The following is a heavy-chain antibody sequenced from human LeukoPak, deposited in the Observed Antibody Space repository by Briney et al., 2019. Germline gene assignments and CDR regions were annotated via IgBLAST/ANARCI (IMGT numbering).Heavy chain of an antibody. Sequence: ASVKDSCKASGYTLTSYDINWVRQATGQGLEWMGWMNPNSGNTGYAQKFQGRVTMTRNTSISTAYMELSGLRSEDTAVYYCARTNYEDSSGNWFDPWGQGTLVTVSS. J-gene: IGHJ5*02. CDR2: MNPNSGNT. V-gene: IGHV1-8*01. CDR1: GYTLTSYD. CDR3: ARTNYEDSSGNWFDP. D-gene: IGHD3-22*01.